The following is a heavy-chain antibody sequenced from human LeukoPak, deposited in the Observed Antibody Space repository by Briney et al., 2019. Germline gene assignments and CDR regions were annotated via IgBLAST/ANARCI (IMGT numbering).Heavy chain of an antibody. CDR1: GFIFSNHY. Sequence: GGSLRLSCTTSGFIFSNHYMNWIHQAPGKGLEWVSYISSSGDYIYYADSVKGRFTISRDNTKNSLYLQMNSLRAEDTAVYYCATPFMVRGSGAFDIWGQGTTVTVSS. CDR3: ATPFMVRGSGAFDI. D-gene: IGHD3-10*01. J-gene: IGHJ3*02. CDR2: ISSSGDYI. V-gene: IGHV3-11*01.